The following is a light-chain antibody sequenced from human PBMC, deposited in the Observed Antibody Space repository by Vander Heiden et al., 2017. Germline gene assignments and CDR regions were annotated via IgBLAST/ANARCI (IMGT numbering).Light chain of an antibody. CDR1: TGAVTSCHY. V-gene: IGLV7-46*01. CDR2: DTS. CDR3: ILSYRVVYV. Sequence: QAVVTQEPSLTVSAGGKVTPTCGSSTGAVTSCHYPYWFQQKPGQAPRTLIYDTSNKQSWTPARFSGSLLGGKAALTLSGAQPEDEAEYFCILSYRVVYVFGTWTKVTVL. J-gene: IGLJ1*01.